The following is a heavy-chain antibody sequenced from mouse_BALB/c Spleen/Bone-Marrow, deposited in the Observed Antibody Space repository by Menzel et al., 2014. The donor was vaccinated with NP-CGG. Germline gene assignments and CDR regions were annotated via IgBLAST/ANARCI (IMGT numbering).Heavy chain of an antibody. CDR1: GYTFTSYW. Sequence: LVESGAELVKPGASVKLSCKASGYTFTSYWMHWVKQRPGQGPEWIGEIDPSDSYTKYNQNFKGKATLTVDKSSSTAYIQLSSLTSEDSAVYYCARLGIYYYGSSYGAMDYWGQGTSVTVSS. J-gene: IGHJ4*01. CDR3: ARLGIYYYGSSYGAMDY. V-gene: IGHV1-69*02. D-gene: IGHD1-1*01. CDR2: IDPSDSYT.